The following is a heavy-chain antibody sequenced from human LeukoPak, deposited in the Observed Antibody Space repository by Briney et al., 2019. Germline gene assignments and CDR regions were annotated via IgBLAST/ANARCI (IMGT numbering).Heavy chain of an antibody. CDR2: ISYDGSYK. D-gene: IGHD6-13*01. Sequence: GGSLRLSCAASGLIFRSYAMHWVRQAPGKGLEWVAVISYDGSYKYYADSVKGRFTLSRDNSKNTLYLQMNSLRAEDTAVYYCARAYSSRWYNGMDVWGKGTTVTVSS. V-gene: IGHV3-30*04. CDR1: GLIFRSYA. CDR3: ARAYSSRWYNGMDV. J-gene: IGHJ6*04.